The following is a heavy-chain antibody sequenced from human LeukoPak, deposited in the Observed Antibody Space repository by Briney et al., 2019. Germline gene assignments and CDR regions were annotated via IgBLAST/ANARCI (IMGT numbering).Heavy chain of an antibody. D-gene: IGHD3-22*01. CDR2: IYSGGST. Sequence: GGSLRLSCAASGFTVSSNYMSWVRQAPGKGLEWVSVIYSGGSTYYADSVKGRFTISRDNSKNTLYLQMNSPRAEDTAVYYCARYTEDYYDSLYYFDYWGQGTLVTVSS. J-gene: IGHJ4*02. V-gene: IGHV3-53*01. CDR1: GFTVSSNY. CDR3: ARYTEDYYDSLYYFDY.